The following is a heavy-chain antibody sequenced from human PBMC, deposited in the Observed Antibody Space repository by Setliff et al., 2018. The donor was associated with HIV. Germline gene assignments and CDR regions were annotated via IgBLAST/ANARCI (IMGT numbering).Heavy chain of an antibody. Sequence: KTSETLSLTCTVYGGSFSNYYTNWIRQPPGKGLEWIGELSPSGTTRPNPSLQSRVIISLDTSKNQFSLKLTSVTAADTAMYYCARQLASGFWAFDIWGQGTMVTVSS. CDR1: GGSFSNYY. CDR3: ARQLASGFWAFDI. CDR2: LSPSGTT. J-gene: IGHJ3*02. V-gene: IGHV4-34*01. D-gene: IGHD3-22*01.